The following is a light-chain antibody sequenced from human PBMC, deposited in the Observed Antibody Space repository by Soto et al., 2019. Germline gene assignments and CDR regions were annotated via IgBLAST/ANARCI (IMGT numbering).Light chain of an antibody. CDR2: DVS. V-gene: IGKV1-5*01. J-gene: IGKJ1*01. CDR1: QSISGW. CDR3: QQYNSYPWT. Sequence: GDRVTITCRASQSISGWLAWYQQKPGKAPKLLIYDVSSLESGVSSRFSGSGSGTEFTLAISSLQPDDFATYYCQQYNSYPWTFGQGTKVEIK.